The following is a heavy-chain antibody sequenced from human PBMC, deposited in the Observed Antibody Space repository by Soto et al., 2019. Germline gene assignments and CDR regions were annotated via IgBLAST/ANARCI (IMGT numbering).Heavy chain of an antibody. D-gene: IGHD1-1*01. V-gene: IGHV4-31*03. CDR1: GGSISSGGYY. J-gene: IGHJ4*02. CDR2: IYYSGST. Sequence: TLSLTCTVSGGSISSGGYYWNWIRQHPGKGLEWIGYIYYSGSTYYNPSLKSRVTISVDTSKNQFSLKLSSVTAADTAVYYCARAYNRHLDYWGQGTLVTSPQ. CDR3: ARAYNRHLDY.